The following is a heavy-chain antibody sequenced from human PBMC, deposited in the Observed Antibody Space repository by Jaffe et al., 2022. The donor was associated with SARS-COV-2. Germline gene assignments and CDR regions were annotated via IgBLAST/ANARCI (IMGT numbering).Heavy chain of an antibody. CDR1: GFTFSSHG. J-gene: IGHJ4*02. CDR3: ARDPSPALSLYYFDY. V-gene: IGHV3-33*01. Sequence: QVQLVESGGGVVQPGRSLRLSCAASGFTFSSHGMHWVRQAPGKGLELVAVIWYDGSNKFYADSVKGRFTISRDNSKNRLFLQMSSLRAEDTAVYYCARDPSPALSLYYFDYWGQGTLVTVSS. D-gene: IGHD6-25*01. CDR2: IWYDGSNK.